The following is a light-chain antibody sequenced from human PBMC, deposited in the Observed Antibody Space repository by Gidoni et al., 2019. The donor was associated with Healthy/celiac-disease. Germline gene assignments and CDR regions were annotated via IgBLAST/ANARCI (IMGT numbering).Light chain of an antibody. CDR3: MQALQTPLP. J-gene: IGKJ4*01. CDR2: LGS. V-gene: IGKV2-28*01. Sequence: DMGRTQSPLSLPVTPGEPASISCRSSQSLLHSNGYNYLDLYLQKPGQSPQLLIYLGSNRASGVPDRFSGSGSGTDFTLKISRVEAEDVGVYYCMQALQTPLPFGGGTKVEIK. CDR1: QSLLHSNGYNY.